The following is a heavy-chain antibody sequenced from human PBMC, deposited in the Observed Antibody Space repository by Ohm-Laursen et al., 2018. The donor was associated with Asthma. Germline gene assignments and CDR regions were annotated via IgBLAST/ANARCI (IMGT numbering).Heavy chain of an antibody. V-gene: IGHV3-30-3*01. CDR1: GFTFRSYA. CDR3: ARDVMEWYLPAFDF. D-gene: IGHD3-3*01. CDR2: GGSYYDGGLK. Sequence: SLRLSCSASGFTFRSYAMHWVRQAPGKGLEWVAVGGSYYDGGLKYYADSVNGRFTVSRDDSKNTLYLQMNSLRPDDTAVYFCARDVMEWYLPAFDFWGQGTLVTVSS. J-gene: IGHJ4*02.